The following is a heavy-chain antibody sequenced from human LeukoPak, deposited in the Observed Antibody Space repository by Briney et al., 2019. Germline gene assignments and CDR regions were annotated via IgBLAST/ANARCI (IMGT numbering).Heavy chain of an antibody. V-gene: IGHV3-72*01. CDR1: GLTASDPY. CDR2: IRKKSDRYTT. CDR3: ADIGGGGSNTR. Sequence: GGPLSPSLEAPGLTASDPYLDWVGQAPGKGLGWVGLIRKKSDRYTTEYAASVKGRFTTSRDDSTNSVYLQMSSLKSEDTAVYYCADIGGGGSNTRWGEGTVVTVSS. D-gene: IGHD2-15*01. J-gene: IGHJ1*01.